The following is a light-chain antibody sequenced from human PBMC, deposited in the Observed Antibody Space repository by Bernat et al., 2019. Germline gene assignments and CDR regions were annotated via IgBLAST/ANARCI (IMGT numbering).Light chain of an antibody. CDR3: CSHAGGRTFWV. CDR1: NSDIGAYDH. Sequence: QSALTQPASVSGSPGQSVTISCTGTNSDIGAYDHVSWYQQHPGKVPKLIIFEVSGRPSGVSNRFSASKSGSTASLTISGLQAEDEADYYCCSHAGGRTFWVFGGGTRLTVL. V-gene: IGLV2-23*02. CDR2: EVS. J-gene: IGLJ3*02.